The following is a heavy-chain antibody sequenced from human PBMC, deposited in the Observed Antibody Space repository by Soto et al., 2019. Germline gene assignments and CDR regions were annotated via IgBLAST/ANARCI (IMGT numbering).Heavy chain of an antibody. CDR2: IIPFLSAT. V-gene: IGHV1-69*01. J-gene: IGHJ6*02. D-gene: IGHD4-17*01. Sequence: QVQLVQSGAEVKKPGSSVKVSCRASGGHFDRFALSWLRQAHGQGLEWMGGIIPFLSATTYAQKFQGTVTMTADDSASKLYLDLRSLTSAATDVYDCARREDDYGDLVWMDVWGQGTSVTVSS. CDR1: GGHFDRFA. CDR3: ARREDDYGDLVWMDV.